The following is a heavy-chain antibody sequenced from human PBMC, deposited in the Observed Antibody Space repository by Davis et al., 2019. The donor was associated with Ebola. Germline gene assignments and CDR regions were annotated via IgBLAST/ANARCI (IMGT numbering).Heavy chain of an antibody. CDR2: INPANGHT. CDR1: GYTFTSYG. CDR3: AIDLGSQFDS. J-gene: IGHJ4*02. D-gene: IGHD2-15*01. V-gene: IGHV1-3*01. Sequence: ASVKVSCKASGYTFTSYGLHWVRQAPGQGLECMGWINPANGHTKYSQKFQGRVTMTRNTSISTAYMELSSLRSEDTAVYYCAIDLGSQFDSWGQGTLVTVSS.